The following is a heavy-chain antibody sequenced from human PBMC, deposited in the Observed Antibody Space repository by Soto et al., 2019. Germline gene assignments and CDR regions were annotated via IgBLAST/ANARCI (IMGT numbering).Heavy chain of an antibody. V-gene: IGHV1-2*02. J-gene: IGHJ6*02. CDR3: AKGGAIVAAGTRVYLYNAMDV. CDR2: INPNSGDT. Sequence: QVQLVQSGTEVKRPGDSVKVSCKASGYTFTGYYEHWVRQAPGQGLEWMGWINPNSGDTYLAQRFQGRVTMNRDTSIGTAYMELRGLTSDDTAKYYCAKGGAIVAAGTRVYLYNAMDVWGQGTTVTVSS. CDR1: GYTFTGYY. D-gene: IGHD1-26*01.